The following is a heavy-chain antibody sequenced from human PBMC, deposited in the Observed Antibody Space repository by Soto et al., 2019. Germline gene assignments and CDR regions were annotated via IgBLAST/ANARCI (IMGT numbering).Heavy chain of an antibody. V-gene: IGHV3-23*01. CDR2: ISGSGGST. CDR1: GFTFSSYA. CDR3: AKDFPLEYSSSGGRVYYFDY. Sequence: QPGGSLRLSCAASGFTFSSYAMSWVRQAPGKGLEWVSAISGSGGSTYYADSVKGRFTISRDNSKNTLYLQMNSLRAEDTAVYYCAKDFPLEYSSSGGRVYYFDYWGQGTLVTVSS. J-gene: IGHJ4*02. D-gene: IGHD6-6*01.